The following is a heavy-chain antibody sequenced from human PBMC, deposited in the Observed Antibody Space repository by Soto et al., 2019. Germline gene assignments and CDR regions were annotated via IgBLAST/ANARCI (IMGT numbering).Heavy chain of an antibody. Sequence: TSETLSLTCTVSGGSISSYYWSWTRQPPGKGLEWIGYIYYSGSTNYNPSLKSRVTISVDTSKNQFSLKLSSVTAADTAVYYCARGMDYYDSSGYYSRDYYGMDVWGQGTTVTVSS. CDR1: GGSISSYY. CDR3: ARGMDYYDSSGYYSRDYYGMDV. V-gene: IGHV4-59*01. D-gene: IGHD3-22*01. J-gene: IGHJ6*02. CDR2: IYYSGST.